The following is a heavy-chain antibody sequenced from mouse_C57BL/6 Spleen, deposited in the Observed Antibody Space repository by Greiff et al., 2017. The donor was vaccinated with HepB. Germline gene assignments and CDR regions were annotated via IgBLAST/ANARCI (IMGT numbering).Heavy chain of an antibody. Sequence: ESGPGLVKPSQSLSLTCSVTGYSITSGYYWNWIRQFPGNKLEWMGYISYDGSNNYNPSLKNRISITRDTSKNQCFLKLNSVTTEDTATYYCAREWDGVGYWGQGTTLTVSS. V-gene: IGHV3-6*01. CDR3: AREWDGVGY. CDR1: GYSITSGYY. CDR2: ISYDGSN. D-gene: IGHD4-1*01. J-gene: IGHJ2*01.